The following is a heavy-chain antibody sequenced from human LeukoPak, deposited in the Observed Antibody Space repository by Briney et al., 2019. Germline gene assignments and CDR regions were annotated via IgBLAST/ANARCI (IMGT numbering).Heavy chain of an antibody. J-gene: IGHJ5*02. CDR2: IKQDGSEK. V-gene: IGHV3-7*01. CDR1: GFTFSSYW. Sequence: GGSLRLSCAASGFTFSSYWMSWVRQAPGKGLEWVANIKQDGSEKYYVDSVKGRFTISRDNAKNSLYLQMNSLRAEDTAEYYCATVGCSGGSCYSGRGPFDPWGQGTLVTVSS. D-gene: IGHD2-15*01. CDR3: ATVGCSGGSCYSGRGPFDP.